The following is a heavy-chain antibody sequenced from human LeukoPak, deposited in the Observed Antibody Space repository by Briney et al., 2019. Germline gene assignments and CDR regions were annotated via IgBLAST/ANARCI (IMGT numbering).Heavy chain of an antibody. Sequence: GGSLRLSCAASGFTFSSSAMSWVRQAPGKGLEWVSSISGSGDSTWYADSVKGRFTISRDNSKNTLSLQMNSLRAEDTAVYYCARDSPDYGGKGFDSWGQGTLVTVSS. J-gene: IGHJ4*02. CDR2: ISGSGDST. D-gene: IGHD4-23*01. CDR1: GFTFSSSA. CDR3: ARDSPDYGGKGFDS. V-gene: IGHV3-23*01.